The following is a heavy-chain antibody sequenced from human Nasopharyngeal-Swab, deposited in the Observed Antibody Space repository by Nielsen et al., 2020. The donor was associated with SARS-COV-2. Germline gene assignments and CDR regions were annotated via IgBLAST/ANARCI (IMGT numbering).Heavy chain of an antibody. CDR3: AKGGLSIYGDSYYFDY. Sequence: GGSLRLSCAASGFTFDIYGISWVRQAPGQGLEWVARISGSGSGTSYGDSVKGRFTISRDNSKNIMYLEMNSVRVDDTAVYFCAKGGLSIYGDSYYFDYWGQGSLVTVSS. D-gene: IGHD4-17*01. J-gene: IGHJ4*02. CDR1: GFTFDIYG. CDR2: ISGSGSGT. V-gene: IGHV3-23*01.